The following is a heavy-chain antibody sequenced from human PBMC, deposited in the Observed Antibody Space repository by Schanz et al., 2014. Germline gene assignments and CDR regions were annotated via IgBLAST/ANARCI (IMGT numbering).Heavy chain of an antibody. CDR3: AKTPREYCNYDNCPNWFDS. Sequence: EVQLLESGGGLVQPGGSLRLSCAASGFTFSAYAMTWVRQIPGKGLEWVSAISASGGTTYYADSVKGRFTISRDNSKNTLYRQMNSLRAEDTAVYYCAKTPREYCNYDNCPNWFDSWGQGTLVTASS. V-gene: IGHV3-23*01. CDR2: ISASGGTT. J-gene: IGHJ5*01. CDR1: GFTFSAYA. D-gene: IGHD2-15*01.